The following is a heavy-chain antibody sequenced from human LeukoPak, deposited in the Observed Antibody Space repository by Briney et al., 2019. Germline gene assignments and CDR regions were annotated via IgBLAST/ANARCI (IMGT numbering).Heavy chain of an antibody. CDR3: ARGPLHVALSSGYLKWLDP. V-gene: IGHV1-69*05. Sequence: SVKVSCKASGGSFRNSTFAWVRQAPGRGLEWMGGIIPIFGTANYALEFQGRATITTDESTSTVYMELSSLISEDTAMYYCARGPLHVALSSGYLKWLDPWGQGSLVTVSS. CDR1: GGSFRNST. J-gene: IGHJ5*02. D-gene: IGHD3-22*01. CDR2: IIPIFGTA.